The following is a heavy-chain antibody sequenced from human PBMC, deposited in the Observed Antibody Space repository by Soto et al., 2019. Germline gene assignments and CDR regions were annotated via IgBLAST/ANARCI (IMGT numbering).Heavy chain of an antibody. CDR3: ARHKGWYYSGVDV. V-gene: IGHV4-39*01. D-gene: IGHD2-15*01. Sequence: QLQLQESGPGLVKPSETLSPTCTVSGGSISSNSYYWAWIRQPPGKGLEWIGNIYYSGTTYYNPSLKSRVTISVDTSKNQFSLKLSSVTAADTAVYYCARHKGWYYSGVDVWGQGTTVTVSS. J-gene: IGHJ6*02. CDR1: GGSISSNSYY. CDR2: IYYSGTT.